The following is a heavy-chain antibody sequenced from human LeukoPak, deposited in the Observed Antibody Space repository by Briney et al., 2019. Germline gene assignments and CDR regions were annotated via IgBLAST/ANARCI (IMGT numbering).Heavy chain of an antibody. CDR2: ISGSGDSA. J-gene: IGHJ4*02. CDR1: GFTFSSYA. V-gene: IGHV3-23*01. Sequence: GGSLRLSCAASGFTFSSYAMSWVRQAPGKGLEWVSGISGSGDSAFYPDSEKGRFTISRDNSKKTLYLQVNSLRGEDTAVYYCARGPFWGQGTLVTVSS. CDR3: ARGPF.